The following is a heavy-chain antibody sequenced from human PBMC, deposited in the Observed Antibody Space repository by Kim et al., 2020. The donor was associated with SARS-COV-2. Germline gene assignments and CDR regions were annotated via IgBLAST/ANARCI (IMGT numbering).Heavy chain of an antibody. CDR3: ARVGLYSSSWYDY. D-gene: IGHD6-13*01. V-gene: IGHV3-30*01. J-gene: IGHJ4*02. Sequence: YADSVNGRFTISCENYKNTLYLQMNSLRAEDTAVYFCARVGLYSSSWYDYWGQGTLVTVSS.